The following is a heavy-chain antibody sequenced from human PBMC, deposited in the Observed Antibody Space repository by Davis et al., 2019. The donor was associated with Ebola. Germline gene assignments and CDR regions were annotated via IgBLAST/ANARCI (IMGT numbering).Heavy chain of an antibody. CDR3: AREYYGSGSYLGESWFDP. J-gene: IGHJ5*02. V-gene: IGHV3-7*03. D-gene: IGHD3-10*01. CDR2: IKQDGSEK. CDR1: GFTFSSYW. Sequence: GESLKISCAASGFTFSSYWMSWVRQAPGKGLEWVANIKQDGSEKYYVESVKGRFTISRDNAKNSLYLQMNSLRAEDTAVYYCAREYYGSGSYLGESWFDPWGQGTLVTVSS.